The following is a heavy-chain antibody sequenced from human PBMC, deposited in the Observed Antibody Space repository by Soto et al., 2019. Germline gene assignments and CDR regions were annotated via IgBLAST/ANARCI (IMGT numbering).Heavy chain of an antibody. D-gene: IGHD6-13*01. CDR3: EGEQQQLVLDY. CDR1: GGSISSYY. V-gene: IGHV4-4*07. J-gene: IGHJ4*02. Sequence: SLTCSVSGGSISSYYWSWIRQPAGKGLEWIGRIYTSGSTNYNPSLKSRVTMSVDTSKNQFSLKLSSVTAADTAVYYCEGEQQQLVLDYWGQGTLVTVSS. CDR2: IYTSGST.